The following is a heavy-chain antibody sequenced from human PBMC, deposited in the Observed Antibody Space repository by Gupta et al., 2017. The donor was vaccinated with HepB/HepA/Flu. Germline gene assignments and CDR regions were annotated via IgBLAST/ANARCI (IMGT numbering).Heavy chain of an antibody. Sequence: EVQLVESGGGLIQPGRSLRLSCAASGFTVCSNYMSWVRQAPGKGLEWVSILYSGGTTYYTVSVKGRFTISRDNSKNTLYLQMNSLRPDDTAVYYCARSWGFDYWGQGTLVTVSS. V-gene: IGHV3-53*01. CDR3: ARSWGFDY. CDR1: GFTVCSNY. D-gene: IGHD7-27*01. CDR2: LYSGGTT. J-gene: IGHJ4*02.